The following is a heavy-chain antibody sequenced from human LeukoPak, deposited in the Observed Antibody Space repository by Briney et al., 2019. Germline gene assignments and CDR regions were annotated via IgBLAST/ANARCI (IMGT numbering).Heavy chain of an antibody. V-gene: IGHV3-23*01. CDR2: ISGSGGRT. CDR3: AKDSGSGSFRAFDI. J-gene: IGHJ3*02. D-gene: IGHD1-26*01. Sequence: GRSLRLSCAASGFTFSSYGMNWVRQAPGKGLEWVSGISGSGGRTYYADSVKGRFTISRDNSNHMLYLQMNSLIAEDTAIYYCAKDSGSGSFRAFDIWGQGTMVTVSS. CDR1: GFTFSSYG.